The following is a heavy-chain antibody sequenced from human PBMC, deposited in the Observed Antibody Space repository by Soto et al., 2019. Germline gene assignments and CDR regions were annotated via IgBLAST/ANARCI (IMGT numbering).Heavy chain of an antibody. J-gene: IGHJ3*02. CDR2: MYFNEST. V-gene: IGHV4-59*01. CDR3: ARDHKEAFDI. CDR1: GGSISSYF. Sequence: SETLSLTCTVSGGSISSYFLNWIRQAPGKGLEWIGYMYFNESTNYNPSLKSRVTISLDTSKSLFSLKLNSVTAADTAVYYCARDHKEAFDIWGQGTLVTVSS.